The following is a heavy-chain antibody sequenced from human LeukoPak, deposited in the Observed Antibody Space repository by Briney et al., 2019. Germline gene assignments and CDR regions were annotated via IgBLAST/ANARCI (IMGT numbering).Heavy chain of an antibody. V-gene: IGHV3-23*01. CDR1: GFTFSSYA. J-gene: IGHJ4*02. CDR3: AKDWENYYDSSGYYFRGPGACFDY. D-gene: IGHD3-22*01. Sequence: QSGGSLRLSCAASGFTFSSYAMSWVRQAPGKGLEWVSAISGSGGSTYYADSVKGRFTISRDNSKNTLYLQMNSLRAEDTAVYCCAKDWENYYDSSGYYFRGPGACFDYWGQGTLVTVSS. CDR2: ISGSGGST.